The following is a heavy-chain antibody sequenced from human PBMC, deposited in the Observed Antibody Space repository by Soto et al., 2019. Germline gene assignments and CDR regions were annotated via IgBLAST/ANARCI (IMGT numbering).Heavy chain of an antibody. V-gene: IGHV3-33*01. CDR2: IWYDGSSQ. CDR1: GFSFSLYG. J-gene: IGHJ4*02. CDR3: VSASEGWDFEY. Sequence: QVQVVESGGGVVQPGKSLRLSCAASGFSFSLYGTHWVRQAPGKGLEWVAMIWYDGSSQYYADSVQGRFTISRDNSKNTLYLQMNSLRAEDSAVYYFVSASEGWDFEYWGQGTLVTVSS. D-gene: IGHD6-19*01.